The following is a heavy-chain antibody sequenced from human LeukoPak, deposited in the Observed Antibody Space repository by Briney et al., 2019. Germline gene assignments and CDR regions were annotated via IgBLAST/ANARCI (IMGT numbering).Heavy chain of an antibody. J-gene: IGHJ5*02. Sequence: SETLSLTCTVSGGSISSYYWSWIRQPPGKGLEWIGYIYYSGSTNYNPSLKSRVTISVDTSKNQFSLKLSSVTAADTAVYYCARHPPSKWFDPWGQGTLITVSS. CDR3: ARHPPSKWFDP. CDR1: GGSISSYY. V-gene: IGHV4-59*08. CDR2: IYYSGST.